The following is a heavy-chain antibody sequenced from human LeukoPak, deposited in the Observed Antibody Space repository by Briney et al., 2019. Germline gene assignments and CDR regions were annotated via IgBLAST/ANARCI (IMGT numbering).Heavy chain of an antibody. Sequence: GGSLRLSCAASGFTFSSYSMNWVRQAPGKGLEWVASISSSGSYIYYADSLKGRFTISRDNTKNSLHLQMNSLRAEDTAVYYCAKGDYYDSSGYYSEVEYFQHWGQGTLVTVSS. V-gene: IGHV3-21*01. CDR2: ISSSGSYI. D-gene: IGHD3-22*01. J-gene: IGHJ1*01. CDR1: GFTFSSYS. CDR3: AKGDYYDSSGYYSEVEYFQH.